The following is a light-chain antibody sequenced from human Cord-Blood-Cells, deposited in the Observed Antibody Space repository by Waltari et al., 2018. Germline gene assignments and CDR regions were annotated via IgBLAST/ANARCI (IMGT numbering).Light chain of an antibody. V-gene: IGLV2-14*01. CDR2: DVS. CDR1: SSDVGGYNY. J-gene: IGLJ3*02. Sequence: QSALTQPASVSGSPGQSITISCTGTSSDVGGYNYVSWYQQHPGKAPKLMIYDVSKRPSGVSNRCSGSKSGNTASLTISGLQAEDEADYYCSSYTSSSTPLVFGGGTKLTVL. CDR3: SSYTSSSTPLV.